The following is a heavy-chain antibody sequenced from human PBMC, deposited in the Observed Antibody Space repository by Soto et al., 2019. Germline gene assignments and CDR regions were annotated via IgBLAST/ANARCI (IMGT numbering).Heavy chain of an antibody. CDR1: GFTFSSYS. V-gene: IGHV3-21*01. CDR3: ASPSEYSSSPYYFDY. J-gene: IGHJ4*02. Sequence: EVQLVESGGGLVKPGGSLRLSCAASGFTFSSYSMNWVRQAPGKGLEWVSSISSSSSYIYYADSVKGRFTISRDNAKNSLYLQMNSLRAEDTAVYYCASPSEYSSSPYYFDYWGQGTLVTVSS. CDR2: ISSSSSYI. D-gene: IGHD6-6*01.